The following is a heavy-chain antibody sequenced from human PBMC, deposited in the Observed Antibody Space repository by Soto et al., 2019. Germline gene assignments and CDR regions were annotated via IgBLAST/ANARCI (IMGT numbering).Heavy chain of an antibody. D-gene: IGHD4-4*01. J-gene: IGHJ6*02. Sequence: TGGSVRLSCAASGFTFISYSMNWVRQAPGKGLEWVSSISSSSSYIYYADSVKGRFTISRDNAKNSLYLQMNSLRAEDTAVYYCARATQYYGMDVWGQGTTVTVSS. CDR3: ARATQYYGMDV. CDR2: ISSSSSYI. CDR1: GFTFISYS. V-gene: IGHV3-21*01.